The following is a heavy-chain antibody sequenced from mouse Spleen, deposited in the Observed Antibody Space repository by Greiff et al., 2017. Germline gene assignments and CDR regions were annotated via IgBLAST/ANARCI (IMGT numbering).Heavy chain of an antibody. CDR2: ISNGGGST. Sequence: EVMLVESGGGLVQPGGSLKLSCAASGFTFSDYYMYWVRQTPEKRLEWVAYISNGGGSTYYPDTVKGRFTISRDNAKNTLYLQMSRLKSEDTAMYYCARLNDGAYAMDYWGQGTSVTVSS. V-gene: IGHV5-12*01. J-gene: IGHJ4*01. CDR1: GFTFSDYY. CDR3: ARLNDGAYAMDY. D-gene: IGHD2-3*01.